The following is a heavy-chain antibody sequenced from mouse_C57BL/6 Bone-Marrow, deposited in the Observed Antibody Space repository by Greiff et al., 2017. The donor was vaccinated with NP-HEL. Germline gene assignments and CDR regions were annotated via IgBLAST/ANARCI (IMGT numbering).Heavy chain of an antibody. CDR1: GYSITSGYD. CDR3: ATGSGYDYFDY. J-gene: IGHJ2*01. V-gene: IGHV3-1*01. Sequence: EVHLVESGPGMVKPSQSLSLTCTVTGYSITSGYDWHWIRHFPGNKLEWMGYISYSGSTNYNPSLKSRISITHDTSKNHFFLKLNSVTTEDTATYYCATGSGYDYFDYWGQGTTLTVSS. D-gene: IGHD3-2*02. CDR2: ISYSGST.